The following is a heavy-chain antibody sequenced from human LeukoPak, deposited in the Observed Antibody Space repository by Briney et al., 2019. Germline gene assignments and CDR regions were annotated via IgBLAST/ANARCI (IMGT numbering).Heavy chain of an antibody. Sequence: SETLSLTCAVYGESFSAYFWNWIRQAPGKPLEYIGEMYHRGSSHYNPSLKTRVTLSVDTSKNQFSLKLTSVTAADTAVYFCARGSSFDGYCSAGACDAGYYDSWGQGTPVTVSS. J-gene: IGHJ4*02. CDR3: ARGSSFDGYCSAGACDAGYYDS. D-gene: IGHD2-15*01. CDR1: GESFSAYF. CDR2: MYHRGSS. V-gene: IGHV4-34*01.